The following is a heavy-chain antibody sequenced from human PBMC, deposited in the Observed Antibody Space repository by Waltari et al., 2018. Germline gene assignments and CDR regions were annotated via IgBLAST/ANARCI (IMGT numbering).Heavy chain of an antibody. Sequence: EVQLVESGGGLVQPGRSLRLSCAASGFTFGDYAMHWVRQAPGKGLEWVSGISWNSGSIGYADSVKGRFTISRDNAKNSLYLQMNSLRAEDTALYYCAKDTHMGYSSSCFDYWGQGTLVTVSS. V-gene: IGHV3-9*01. CDR1: GFTFGDYA. D-gene: IGHD6-13*01. J-gene: IGHJ4*02. CDR3: AKDTHMGYSSSCFDY. CDR2: ISWNSGSI.